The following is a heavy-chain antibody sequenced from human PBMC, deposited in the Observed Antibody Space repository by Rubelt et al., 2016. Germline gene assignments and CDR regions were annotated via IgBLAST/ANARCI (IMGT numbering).Heavy chain of an antibody. Sequence: DPSDSYTNYSPSFQGHVTISADKSISTAYLQWSSLKASDTAMYYCASDYGSGSWGYWGQGTLVTVSS. CDR2: DPSDSYT. J-gene: IGHJ4*02. CDR3: ASDYGSGSWGY. D-gene: IGHD3-10*01. V-gene: IGHV5-10-1*01.